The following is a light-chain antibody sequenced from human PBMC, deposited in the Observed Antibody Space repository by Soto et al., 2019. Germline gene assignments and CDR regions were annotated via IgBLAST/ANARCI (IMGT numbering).Light chain of an antibody. CDR1: QSLDRDY. V-gene: IGKV1-5*03. CDR3: QQYKSYPWT. Sequence: IQMTQSPSTLSASLGDRVTMTCRASQSLDRDYLAWYQQKPGKAPNLLIYKASTLESGVPSRFSGSGSGTEFTLTISSLQPDDSATYYCQQYKSYPWTFGQGTKVDIK. J-gene: IGKJ1*01. CDR2: KAS.